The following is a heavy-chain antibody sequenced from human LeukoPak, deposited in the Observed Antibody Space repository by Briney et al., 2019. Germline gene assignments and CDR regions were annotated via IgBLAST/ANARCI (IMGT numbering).Heavy chain of an antibody. CDR2: ISSNGGST. J-gene: IGHJ4*02. Sequence: GGSLRLSCAASGFTFSSYAMHWVRQAPGKGLEYVSAISSNGGSTYYANSVKGRFTISRDNSKNTLYLQMGSLRAEDMAVYYCARAAAGTNFDYWGQGTLVTVSS. CDR1: GFTFSSYA. V-gene: IGHV3-64*01. CDR3: ARAAAGTNFDY. D-gene: IGHD6-13*01.